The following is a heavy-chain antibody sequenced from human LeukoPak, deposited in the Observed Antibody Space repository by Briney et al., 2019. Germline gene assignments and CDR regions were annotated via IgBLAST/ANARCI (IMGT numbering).Heavy chain of an antibody. Sequence: ASVKVSCKASGYAFTSYYMHWVRQAPGQGLEGMGIINPSGGSTSYAQKFQGRVTMTRDTSTSTVYMELSSLRSEDTAVYYCARGRITMVRGLDWFEPWGQGTLVTVSS. J-gene: IGHJ5*02. CDR3: ARGRITMVRGLDWFEP. V-gene: IGHV1-46*01. CDR1: GYAFTSYY. CDR2: INPSGGST. D-gene: IGHD3-10*01.